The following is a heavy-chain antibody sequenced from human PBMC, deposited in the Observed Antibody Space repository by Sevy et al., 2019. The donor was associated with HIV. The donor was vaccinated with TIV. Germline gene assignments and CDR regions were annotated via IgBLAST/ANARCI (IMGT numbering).Heavy chain of an antibody. Sequence: GGSLRLSCAATGFTFSTYAMSWVRQAPGKGLEWVSAVSGGSGGSTYYADSVKGRFTISRDNSKSTLYLQMNSLRAEDTAVYYCAKRASSTWYFPGAEYFQHWGQGTLVTVSS. J-gene: IGHJ1*01. V-gene: IGHV3-23*01. CDR2: VSGGSGGST. D-gene: IGHD6-13*01. CDR1: GFTFSTYA. CDR3: AKRASSTWYFPGAEYFQH.